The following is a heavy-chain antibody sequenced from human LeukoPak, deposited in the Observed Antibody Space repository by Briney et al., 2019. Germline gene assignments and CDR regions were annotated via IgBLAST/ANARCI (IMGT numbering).Heavy chain of an antibody. CDR2: IIHSGRK. D-gene: IGHD5-12*01. CDR3: AGAGDYGYSGHGA. CDR1: GGSFSGYL. V-gene: IGHV4-34*12. J-gene: IGHJ4*02. Sequence: PSQTLSLTYAVDGGSFSGYLCSWISQPAGKGLEWGGEIIHSGRKTSNTSLKRRVRMSLDTPKNQFSLKLRSVTATGTPVFSCAGAGDYGYSGHGAWGQGTLVTVS.